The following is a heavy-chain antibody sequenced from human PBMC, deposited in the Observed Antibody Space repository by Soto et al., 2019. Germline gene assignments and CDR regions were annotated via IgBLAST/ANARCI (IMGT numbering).Heavy chain of an antibody. J-gene: IGHJ6*02. Sequence: QVQLQESGPGLVRPSQTLFLTCSVSGDSISSGGFYWTWVRRHPGKGLEWIGYISFNGSTFYNPSLTSRLSISFDMSKNQLSLRLTSLTAADTAVYFCARSPGFPNAPCDFRSGLHGMDVWGRGTTVTVSS. D-gene: IGHD3-3*01. CDR3: ARSPGFPNAPCDFRSGLHGMDV. CDR1: GDSISSGGFY. CDR2: ISFNGST. V-gene: IGHV4-31*03.